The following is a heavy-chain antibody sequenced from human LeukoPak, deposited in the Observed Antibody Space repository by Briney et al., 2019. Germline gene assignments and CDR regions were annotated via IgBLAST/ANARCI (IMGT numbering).Heavy chain of an antibody. V-gene: IGHV3-23*01. D-gene: IGHD3-22*01. CDR1: GFTFSSYA. CDR2: ISGSGGST. J-gene: IGHJ4*02. CDR3: AKVADYYDSSGYYY. Sequence: GGSLRLSCAPAGFTFSSYAMSWVRQAPGKGLEWVSAISGSGGSTYYADSVKGRFTISRDNSKNTLYLQMNSLRAEDTAVYYCAKVADYYDSSGYYYWGQGTLVTVSS.